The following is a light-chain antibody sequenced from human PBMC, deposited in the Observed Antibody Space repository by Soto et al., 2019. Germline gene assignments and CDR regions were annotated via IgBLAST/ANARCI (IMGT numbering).Light chain of an antibody. CDR3: QQLNSYPIT. CDR1: QGLSSD. J-gene: IGKJ5*01. V-gene: IGKV1-9*01. Sequence: DIQLTQSPSFLSASVGDRVTITCRASQGLSSDLAWYQQKPGKDPKLLIYAASTLQSGVPSRFSGSGSGTEFTLTISSLQPEDFATCYCQQLNSYPITFGQGTRLEI. CDR2: AAS.